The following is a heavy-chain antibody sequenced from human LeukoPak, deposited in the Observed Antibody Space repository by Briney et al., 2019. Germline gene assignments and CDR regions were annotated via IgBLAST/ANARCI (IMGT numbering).Heavy chain of an antibody. CDR3: ATRLGSTGIDY. D-gene: IGHD3-16*01. J-gene: IGHJ4*02. CDR1: GYTSSNYW. V-gene: IGHV5-51*01. CDR2: IYPGDSDT. Sequence: GESLKISSHTSGYTSSNYWIGWVRQMPGKGLEWMGSIYPGDSDTRYSPSFQGHVTISADESISTASLQWTSLKASDTAIYYCATRLGSTGIDYWGQGTLVTVSS.